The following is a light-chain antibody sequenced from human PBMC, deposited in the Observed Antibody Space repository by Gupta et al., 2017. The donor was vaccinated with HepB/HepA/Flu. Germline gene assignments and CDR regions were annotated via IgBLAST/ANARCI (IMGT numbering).Light chain of an antibody. CDR1: SSNIGTNT. J-gene: IGLJ3*02. CDR3: ATWDDSLNVCV. CDR2: SNN. Sequence: QSVLTQPPSASGTPGQRVTIYCSGSSSNIGTNTVSWYQQFPRTAPRLLIHSNNERPSGVPERFSGSKSGASASLAISGLQSEDEADYYCATWDDSLNVCVFGGGTKLTVL. V-gene: IGLV1-44*01.